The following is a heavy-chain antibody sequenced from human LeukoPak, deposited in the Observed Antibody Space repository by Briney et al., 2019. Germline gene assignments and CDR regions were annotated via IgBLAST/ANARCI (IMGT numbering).Heavy chain of an antibody. Sequence: GRSLRLSCAASGFTFSSYGMHWVRQAPGKGLEWVAVIWYDGSNKYYADSVKGRFTISRDNSKNTLYLQMNSLRAEDTAVYYCARDRGQFLDCSHFGDGMDVWGQGTTVTVSS. CDR3: ARDRGQFLDCSHFGDGMDV. CDR1: GFTFSSYG. V-gene: IGHV3-33*01. D-gene: IGHD3-3*01. CDR2: IWYDGSNK. J-gene: IGHJ6*02.